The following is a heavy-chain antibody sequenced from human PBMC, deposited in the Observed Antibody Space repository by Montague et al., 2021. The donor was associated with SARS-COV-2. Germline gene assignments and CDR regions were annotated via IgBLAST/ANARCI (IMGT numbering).Heavy chain of an antibody. D-gene: IGHD3-16*01. CDR3: AREVVGVKTNWLDI. V-gene: IGHV4-61*03. J-gene: IGHJ5*02. CDR2: IYFNGNT. CDR1: GVSVSSNNYY. Sequence: SETLSLTCSVSGVSVSSNNYYWTWIRLPPGKGLEWIGYIYFNGNTILXPSLEGRVTTSIDTSKNHFSLRLTSVTPADTAVYYCAREVVGVKTNWLDIWGQGTLVTVSS.